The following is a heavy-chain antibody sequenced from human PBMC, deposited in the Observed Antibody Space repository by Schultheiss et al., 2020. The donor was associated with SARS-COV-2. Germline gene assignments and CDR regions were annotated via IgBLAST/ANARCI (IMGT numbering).Heavy chain of an antibody. J-gene: IGHJ6*02. V-gene: IGHV1-69*13. CDR3: ARLRRFLEWPPYGMDV. Sequence: SVKVSCKASGGTFSSYAISWVRQAPGQGLEWMGGIIPIFGTANYAQKFQGRVTITADESTSTAYMELSSLRSEDTAVYYCARLRRFLEWPPYGMDVWGQGTTVTVSS. CDR1: GGTFSSYA. D-gene: IGHD3-3*01. CDR2: IIPIFGTA.